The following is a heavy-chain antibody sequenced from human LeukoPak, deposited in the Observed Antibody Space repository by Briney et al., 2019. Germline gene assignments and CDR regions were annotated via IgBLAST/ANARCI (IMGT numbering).Heavy chain of an antibody. J-gene: IGHJ4*02. CDR3: ASRIATSFEY. CDR1: GFTFSSYS. Sequence: GGSLRLSCAASGFTFSSYSMNWVRQAPGKGLEWVSSISSSSSYIYYADSVKGRFTISGDNAKNSLYLHVSSLRAEDTAVYYCASRIATSFEYWGPGTLVTVSS. CDR2: ISSSSSYI. D-gene: IGHD6-13*01. V-gene: IGHV3-21*01.